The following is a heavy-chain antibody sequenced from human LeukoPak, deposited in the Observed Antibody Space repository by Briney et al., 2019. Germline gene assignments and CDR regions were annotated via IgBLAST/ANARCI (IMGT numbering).Heavy chain of an antibody. CDR1: EFDFSSHA. CDR2: ISISGSKT. V-gene: IGHV3-23*01. Sequence: GGSLRLSCAASEFDFSSHAMTWVRQAPGKGLEWVSAISISGSKTYYADSVKGRFTISRDNSKNTLSLQMNSLRVEDTAVYYCAKGVLGLIVPAAIPRSWFDPWGQGTLVTVSS. D-gene: IGHD2-2*02. CDR3: AKGVLGLIVPAAIPRSWFDP. J-gene: IGHJ5*02.